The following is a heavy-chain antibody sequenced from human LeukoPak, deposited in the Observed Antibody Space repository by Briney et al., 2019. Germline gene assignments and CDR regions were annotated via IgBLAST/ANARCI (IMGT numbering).Heavy chain of an antibody. J-gene: IGHJ4*02. V-gene: IGHV5-51*01. D-gene: IGHD2-15*01. CDR3: ARGGRLVGYFDY. CDR2: IYSGDSNI. Sequence: GESLKISCKGSGYSFTTYWIGWVRQMPGKSLEWMGIIYSGDSNIRYSPSFQGQNTISADKSISTAYLQWSSLKASDTAMYYCARGGRLVGYFDYWGQGTLVTVSS. CDR1: GYSFTTYW.